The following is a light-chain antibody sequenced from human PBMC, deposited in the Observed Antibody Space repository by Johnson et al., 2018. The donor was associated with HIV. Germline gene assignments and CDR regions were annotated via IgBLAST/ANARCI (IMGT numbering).Light chain of an antibody. Sequence: QSALTQPPSVSAAPGQKVTISCSGSSSNIGKNYVSWYQQLPGTAPKLLIFDNHKRPSGIPDRFSGSKSGTSATLGITGLQTGDEADYYCGTWDSSLSAYVFGTGTKVTVL. CDR1: SSNIGKNY. J-gene: IGLJ1*01. CDR2: DNH. V-gene: IGLV1-51*01. CDR3: GTWDSSLSAYV.